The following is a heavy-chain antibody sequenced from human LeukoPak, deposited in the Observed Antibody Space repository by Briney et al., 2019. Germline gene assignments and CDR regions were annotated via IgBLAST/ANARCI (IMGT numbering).Heavy chain of an antibody. D-gene: IGHD3-22*01. CDR2: ISGSGGST. Sequence: GGPLRLSCAASGFTFGSYAMSWVRQAPGKGLEWVSAISGSGGSTYYADSVKGRFTISRGNSKNTLYLQMNSLRAEDTAVYYCAKDKSYYDSSGYYYWFDPWGQGTLVTVSS. CDR1: GFTFGSYA. J-gene: IGHJ5*02. V-gene: IGHV3-23*01. CDR3: AKDKSYYDSSGYYYWFDP.